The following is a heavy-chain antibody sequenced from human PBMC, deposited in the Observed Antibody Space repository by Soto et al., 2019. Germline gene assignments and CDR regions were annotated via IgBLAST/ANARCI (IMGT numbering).Heavy chain of an antibody. J-gene: IGHJ5*02. Sequence: ASETPSLTLTVSCGSISSSANYWGWIRQPPGQALEFIGQIYYTGNNYHNTSLKSRVTVSVDTSKDHFSLKLTSVTAADTAVYYCARLGVTNWFDPWGQGTLVTVS. D-gene: IGHD3-3*01. CDR1: CGSISSSANY. V-gene: IGHV4-39*01. CDR3: ARLGVTNWFDP. CDR2: IYYTGNN.